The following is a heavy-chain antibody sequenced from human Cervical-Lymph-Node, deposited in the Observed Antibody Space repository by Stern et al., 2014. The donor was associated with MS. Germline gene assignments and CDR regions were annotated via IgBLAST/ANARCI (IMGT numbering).Heavy chain of an antibody. J-gene: IGHJ4*02. CDR2: ISSGGDIS. CDR3: ARWGSGSYIDY. CDR1: GFTFRAYT. Sequence: EVQLLESGGGLVKPGGSLRLSCAASGFTFRAYTMHWVRQAPGKGLEWVSYISSGGDISYYSDSVKGRFTISRDNAHNSLFLQMNSLRAEDTAVYYCARWGSGSYIDYWGQGTLVTVSS. D-gene: IGHD3-16*01. V-gene: IGHV3-21*01.